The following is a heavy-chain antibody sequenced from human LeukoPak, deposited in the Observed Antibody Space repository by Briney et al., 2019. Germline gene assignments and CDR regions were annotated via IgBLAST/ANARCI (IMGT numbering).Heavy chain of an antibody. CDR1: GGSFSGYY. D-gene: IGHD2-2*01. V-gene: IGHV4-34*01. CDR2: INHSGST. J-gene: IGHJ5*02. CDR3: ARGVIVVVPAARVHNWFDP. Sequence: KPSETLSLTCAVYGGSFSGYYWSWIRQPPGKGLEWIGEINHSGSTNYNPSLKSQVTISVDTSKNQFSLKLSSVTAADTAVYYCARGVIVVVPAARVHNWFDPWGQGTLVTVSS.